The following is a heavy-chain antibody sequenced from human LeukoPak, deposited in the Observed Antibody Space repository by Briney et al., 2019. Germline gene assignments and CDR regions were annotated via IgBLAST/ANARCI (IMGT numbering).Heavy chain of an antibody. CDR2: TSGSGGST. J-gene: IGHJ2*01. D-gene: IGHD7-27*01. CDR1: GFTFSSYA. V-gene: IGHV3-23*01. Sequence: PGGSLRLSCAASGFTFSSYAMSWVRQAPGKGLEWVSATSGSGGSTYYADSVKGRFTISRDNSKNTLYLQMNSLRAEDTAVYYCAKVGLGIYWYFDLWGRGTLVTVSS. CDR3: AKVGLGIYWYFDL.